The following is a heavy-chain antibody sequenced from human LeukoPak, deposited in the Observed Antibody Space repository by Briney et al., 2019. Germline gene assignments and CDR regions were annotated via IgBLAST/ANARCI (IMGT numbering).Heavy chain of an antibody. CDR2: ISDSGST. CDR1: GGSISSYH. Sequence: SETLSLTCTVSGGSISSYHSSWIRQPPGKGLEWIGCISDSGSTTHNPSLKSRVTISVDTSKNQFSLKLNSVTAADTAVYYCARDPAANRYFDSWGRGTLVTVSS. D-gene: IGHD3-16*02. V-gene: IGHV4-59*01. CDR3: ARDPAANRYFDS. J-gene: IGHJ4*02.